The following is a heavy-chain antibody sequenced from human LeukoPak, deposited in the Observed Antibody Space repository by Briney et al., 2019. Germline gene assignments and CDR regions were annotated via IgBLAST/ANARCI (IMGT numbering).Heavy chain of an antibody. Sequence: PSETLSLTCTVSGGSISSYYWSWIRQPPGKGLEWIGYNYYSGTTYYNPSLKSRVTMSVDTSKNQFSLSLYSVTAADTAVYYCARDLGPAYGETGDFDYWGQGTLVTVSS. J-gene: IGHJ4*02. V-gene: IGHV4-59*12. D-gene: IGHD4-17*01. CDR1: GGSISSYY. CDR2: NYYSGTT. CDR3: ARDLGPAYGETGDFDY.